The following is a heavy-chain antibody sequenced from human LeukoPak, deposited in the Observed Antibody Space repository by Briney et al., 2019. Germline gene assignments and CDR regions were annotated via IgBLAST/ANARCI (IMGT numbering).Heavy chain of an antibody. J-gene: IGHJ3*02. CDR1: GYTFSTYD. D-gene: IGHD5-24*01. CDR3: AGIRDGYNDAYDI. CDR2: MNPKSGNT. V-gene: IGHV1-8*01. Sequence: ASVKVSCKAAGYTFSTYDISWVRQATGQGLEWMGWMNPKSGNTLYAQKFQGRVTMTRDTSASTVYMELSSLRSEDTAIYYCAGIRDGYNDAYDIWGQGTVVTVPS.